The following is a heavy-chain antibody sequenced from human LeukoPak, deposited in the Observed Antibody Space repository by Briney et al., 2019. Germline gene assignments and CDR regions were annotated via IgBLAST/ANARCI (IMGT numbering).Heavy chain of an antibody. D-gene: IGHD6-13*01. CDR1: GFSFSTYW. J-gene: IGHJ4*02. CDR2: IKQDGSQK. Sequence: GGSLRLSCAASGFSFSTYWMSWVRQAPGKGLEWLANIKQDGSQKYYVDSVKDRFTISRDNAKNSLYLQLDSLRADDTAVYYCARDHDCNWYPYHDYWGQGTPVTVSS. CDR3: ARDHDCNWYPYHDY. V-gene: IGHV3-7*03.